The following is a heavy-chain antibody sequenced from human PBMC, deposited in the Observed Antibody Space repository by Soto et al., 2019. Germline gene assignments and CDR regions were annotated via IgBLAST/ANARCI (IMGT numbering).Heavy chain of an antibody. V-gene: IGHV2-5*02. CDR2: IYWDDDK. Sequence: QITLKESGPTLVKPTQTLTLTCTFSGFSLSTSGVGVGWIRQPPGKALEWLALIYWDDDKRYSPSLKSRLTITKDTSKTQVVLTMTNMDPVDTAPYYCAHIYHGGNSGAFDIWGQGTMVTVSS. CDR3: AHIYHGGNSGAFDI. J-gene: IGHJ3*02. CDR1: GFSLSTSGVG. D-gene: IGHD2-21*02.